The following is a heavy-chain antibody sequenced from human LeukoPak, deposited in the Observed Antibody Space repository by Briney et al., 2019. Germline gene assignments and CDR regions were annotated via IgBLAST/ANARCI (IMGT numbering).Heavy chain of an antibody. Sequence: ASVKVSCKASGYTFTSYGISWVRQAPGQGLEWMGWISAYNGNTNYAQKLQGRVTMTTDTSTSTAYMELRSLKSDDTAVYYCARDSPYSSSSLGFDYWGQGTLVTVSS. J-gene: IGHJ4*02. CDR3: ARDSPYSSSSLGFDY. V-gene: IGHV1-18*01. D-gene: IGHD6-13*01. CDR1: GYTFTSYG. CDR2: ISAYNGNT.